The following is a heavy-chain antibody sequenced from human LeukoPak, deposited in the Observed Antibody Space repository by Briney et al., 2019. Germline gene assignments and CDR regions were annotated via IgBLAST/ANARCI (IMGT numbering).Heavy chain of an antibody. CDR2: IYYNGNT. CDR3: AIEFRYDGYHREG. Sequence: PSETLSLTCTVSGGSISSSSYYWGWIRQPPGKGLEWIGSIYYNGNTQYNPSLKSRVTISIDTSKNQFSLKLTSMTAADTAVYYCAIEFRYDGYHREGWGQGTLVTVSS. J-gene: IGHJ4*02. V-gene: IGHV4-39*01. D-gene: IGHD5-24*01. CDR1: GGSISSSSYY.